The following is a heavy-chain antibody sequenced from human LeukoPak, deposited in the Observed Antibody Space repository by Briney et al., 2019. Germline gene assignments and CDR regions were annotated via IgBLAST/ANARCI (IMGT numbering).Heavy chain of an antibody. Sequence: GSLRLSCAASGFPFNTYWMTWVRQAPGRGLEWVANIKEDGSEKFYVDSVKGRFTISRDNAKNSLFLRMTSLRAEDTALYYCAPEVWELQGASDIWGQGTMVTVSS. J-gene: IGHJ3*02. V-gene: IGHV3-7*01. D-gene: IGHD1-7*01. CDR1: GFPFNTYW. CDR2: IKEDGSEK. CDR3: APEVWELQGASDI.